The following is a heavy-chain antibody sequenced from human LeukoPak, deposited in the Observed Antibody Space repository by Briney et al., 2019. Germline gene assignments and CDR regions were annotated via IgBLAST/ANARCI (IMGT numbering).Heavy chain of an antibody. Sequence: GASVKVSCEASGDNFSSYVITWVRQAPGQGLEWMGRIIPTLDVANFAQKFKGRVTITADKSTKTAHLELSSLRSEDTAVYYCTREGVYSPDPSSYHRLPFDIWGKGTVVIVSS. CDR2: IIPTLDVA. CDR3: TREGVYSPDPSSYHRLPFDI. J-gene: IGHJ3*02. CDR1: GDNFSSYV. D-gene: IGHD3-16*02. V-gene: IGHV1-69*04.